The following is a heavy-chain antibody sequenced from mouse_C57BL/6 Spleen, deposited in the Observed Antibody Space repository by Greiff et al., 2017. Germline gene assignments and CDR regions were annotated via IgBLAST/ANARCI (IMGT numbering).Heavy chain of an antibody. J-gene: IGHJ3*01. Sequence: VQVVESGAELVKPGASVKISCKASGYAFSSYWMNWVKQRPGKGLEWIGQIDPGDGDTNYNGKFKGKATLTANKSSSTAYMQLSSLTSEDSAVYFCARMYDYDGFAYWGQGTLVTVSA. D-gene: IGHD2-4*01. CDR2: IDPGDGDT. CDR3: ARMYDYDGFAY. CDR1: GYAFSSYW. V-gene: IGHV1-80*01.